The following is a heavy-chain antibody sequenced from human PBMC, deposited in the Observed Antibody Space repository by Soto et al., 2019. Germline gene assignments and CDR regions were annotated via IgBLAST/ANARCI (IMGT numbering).Heavy chain of an antibody. D-gene: IGHD2-21*02. J-gene: IGHJ4*02. CDR1: GFTFSSYS. CDR3: ASAAVTAPDY. Sequence: GGSLRLSCAASGFTFSSYSMNWVRQAPGKGLEWVSSITSSSSYIYYADSVKGRFTISRDNSKNTLYLQMNSLRAEDTAVYYCASAAVTAPDYWGQGTLVTVPQ. CDR2: ITSSSSYI. V-gene: IGHV3-21*04.